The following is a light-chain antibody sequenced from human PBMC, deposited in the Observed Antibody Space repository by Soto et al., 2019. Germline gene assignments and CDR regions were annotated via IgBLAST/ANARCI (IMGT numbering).Light chain of an antibody. CDR2: GAS. Sequence: ENVLTQSPGTLSLSPGERATLSCRASQSIANNYLAWYQQKPGQAPRLLIYGASSRATGIPDRFTGSGSGTTFTLTVSRLEPEDFAVYYCQQYDSLPRTFDQGTKVEIK. V-gene: IGKV3-20*01. J-gene: IGKJ1*01. CDR3: QQYDSLPRT. CDR1: QSIANNY.